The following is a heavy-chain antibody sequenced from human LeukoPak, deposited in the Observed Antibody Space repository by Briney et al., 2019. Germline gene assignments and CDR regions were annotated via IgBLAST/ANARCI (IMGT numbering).Heavy chain of an antibody. J-gene: IGHJ4*02. CDR3: ALAAAYSSSCLDY. D-gene: IGHD6-13*01. V-gene: IGHV3-23*01. CDR2: ISGSGGST. CDR1: GFTFSSYA. Sequence: GGSLRLSCAASGFTFSSYAMSWVRQAPGKGLEWVSAISGSGGSTYYADSVKGRFTISRDNTKNTLYLQMNSLRAEDTAVYYCALAAAYSSSCLDYWGQGTLVTVSS.